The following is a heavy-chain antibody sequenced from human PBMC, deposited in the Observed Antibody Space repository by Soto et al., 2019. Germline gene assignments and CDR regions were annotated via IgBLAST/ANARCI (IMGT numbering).Heavy chain of an antibody. D-gene: IGHD3-10*01. Sequence: QVQLVESGGGVVQPGGSLRLSCATSGFTFSDSGMHWVRQAPGKGLEWVAVIWSDGSDKSYADSVEGRFTISRDNSKNTLYLQMNRLRAEDTGVYYCVGSNRYWRSAGWGGGFDYWGQGTLVTVSS. CDR1: GFTFSDSG. CDR3: VGSNRYWRSAGWGGGFDY. CDR2: IWSDGSDK. J-gene: IGHJ4*02. V-gene: IGHV3-33*01.